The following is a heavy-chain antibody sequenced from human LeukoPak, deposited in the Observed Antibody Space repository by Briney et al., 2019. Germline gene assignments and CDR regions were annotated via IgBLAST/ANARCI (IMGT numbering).Heavy chain of an antibody. CDR1: GFSFSDAW. J-gene: IGHJ4*02. Sequence: GGSLRLSCAASGFSFSDAWMGWVRQAPGKGLEWVGLIKSRTSGGTTDYSAPVKGRFTISRDDSKNTLYLQMNSLITEDTAVFHCTADLIGNSRGIDYWGQGTLVTASS. V-gene: IGHV3-15*01. CDR2: IKSRTSGGTT. CDR3: TADLIGNSRGIDY. D-gene: IGHD6-13*01.